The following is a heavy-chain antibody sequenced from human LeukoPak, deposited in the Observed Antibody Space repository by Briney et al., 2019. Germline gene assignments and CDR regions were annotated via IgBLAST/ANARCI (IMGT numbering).Heavy chain of an antibody. J-gene: IGHJ4*02. CDR1: GGSISSGGYY. Sequence: PSETLSLTCTVSGGSISSGGYYWSWIRQHPGKGLEWIGYIYYSGSTYYNPSLKSRVTISVDTSKNQFSLKLSSVTAADTAVYYRARYGRSSWYNLGFDYWGQGTLVTVSS. CDR3: ARYGRSSWYNLGFDY. V-gene: IGHV4-31*03. D-gene: IGHD6-13*01. CDR2: IYYSGST.